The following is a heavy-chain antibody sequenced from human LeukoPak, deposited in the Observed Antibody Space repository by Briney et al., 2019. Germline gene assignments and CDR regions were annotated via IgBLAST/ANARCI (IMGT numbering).Heavy chain of an antibody. CDR2: INHSGST. V-gene: IGHV4-34*01. CDR3: ARRPPGVTPDY. Sequence: SETLSLTCAVYGGSFSGYYWSWIREPPGKGREWSGEINHSGSTNYNPSLKSRVTISVDTSKNQFPLKLSSVTAADTAVYYCARRPPGVTPDYWGQGTLVTVSS. D-gene: IGHD2-21*02. J-gene: IGHJ4*02. CDR1: GGSFSGYY.